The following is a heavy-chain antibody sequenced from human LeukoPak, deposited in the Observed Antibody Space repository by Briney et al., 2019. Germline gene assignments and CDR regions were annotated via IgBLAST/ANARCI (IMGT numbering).Heavy chain of an antibody. V-gene: IGHV3-21*01. CDR2: ISSSSSYI. Sequence: GGSLRLSCAASGFTFSSYSMNWVRQAPGKGLEWVSSISSSSSYIYYADSVKGRFTISRDNAKNSLYLQMNSLRAEDTAVYYCAGGEPDTWIQLWTLIWGQGTLVTVSS. CDR1: GFTFSSYS. J-gene: IGHJ4*02. D-gene: IGHD5-18*01. CDR3: AGGEPDTWIQLWTLI.